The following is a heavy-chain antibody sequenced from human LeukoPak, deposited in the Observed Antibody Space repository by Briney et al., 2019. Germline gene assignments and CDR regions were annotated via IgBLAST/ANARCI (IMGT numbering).Heavy chain of an antibody. D-gene: IGHD2-15*01. CDR1: GLPFVNYW. V-gene: IGHV3-7*01. CDR2: IKRDASAE. CDR3: VCRSWDV. Sequence: GGPLKLSWAAPGLPFVNYWMTGFRQAPGKGLEWVANIKRDASAEYYVDSVKGRFTISRDNTKNSLYLQMNSLRAEDTAVYYCVCRSWDVWGRGTTVAVSS. J-gene: IGHJ6*04.